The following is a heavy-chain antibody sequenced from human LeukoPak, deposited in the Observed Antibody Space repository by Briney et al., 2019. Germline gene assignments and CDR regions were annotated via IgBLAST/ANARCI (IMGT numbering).Heavy chain of an antibody. CDR2: ISSSSSYI. CDR3: ARVDSSGYYLVGACDI. J-gene: IGHJ3*02. D-gene: IGHD3-22*01. Sequence: GGSLRLSCAASGFTFSSYSMNWVRQAPGKGLEWVSSISSSSSYIYYADSVKGRFTISRDNAKNSLYLQMYSLRAEDTAVYYCARVDSSGYYLVGACDIWGQGTMVTVSS. V-gene: IGHV3-21*01. CDR1: GFTFSSYS.